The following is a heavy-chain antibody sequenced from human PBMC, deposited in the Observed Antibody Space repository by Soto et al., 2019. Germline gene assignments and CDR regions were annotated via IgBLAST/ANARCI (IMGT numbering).Heavy chain of an antibody. CDR3: AKYSEADQVYNGLHI. Sequence: EVRLLESGGGLVPPGGSLRLSCVASGFPFSSSAMNWVRQAPGKGLEWVSIIAATSDAEYYAESVKGRFTSSRDNSKNTLYLQMNRLRAEDTAIYYCAKYSEADQVYNGLHIWGQGTTVIVSS. J-gene: IGHJ6*02. CDR1: GFPFSSSA. D-gene: IGHD1-26*01. CDR2: IAATSDAE. V-gene: IGHV3-23*01.